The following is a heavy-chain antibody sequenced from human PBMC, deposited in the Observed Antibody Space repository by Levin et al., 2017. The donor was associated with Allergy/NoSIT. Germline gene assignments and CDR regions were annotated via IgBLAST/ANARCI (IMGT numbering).Heavy chain of an antibody. CDR1: GGSINNYY. D-gene: IGHD1/OR15-1a*01. CDR2: IYSSGNT. J-gene: IGHJ4*02. V-gene: IGHV4-59*01. Sequence: SQTLSLTCIVSGGSINNYYWNWIRQPPGKGLEWIGHIYSSGNTHYNPSLKSRVTISVDTSRNHLSLKLTSVTAADTAVYYCARGTENTAWHYQYWGQGTLVTVSS. CDR3: ARGTENTAWHYQY.